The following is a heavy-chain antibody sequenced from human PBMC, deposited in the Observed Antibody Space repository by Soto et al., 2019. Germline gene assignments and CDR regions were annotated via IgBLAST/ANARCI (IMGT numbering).Heavy chain of an antibody. D-gene: IGHD2-2*02. CDR1: GYTFTTYY. CDR2: INPSGGST. CDR3: ARQLSPYTYFDY. Sequence: ASVKVSCKASGYTFTTYYMHWVRQAPGQGLEWMGIINPSGGSTRYAQKFQGWVTMTRDTSISTAYMELSRLRSDDTAVYYCARQLSPYTYFDYWGQGTLVTVSS. J-gene: IGHJ4*02. V-gene: IGHV1-46*01.